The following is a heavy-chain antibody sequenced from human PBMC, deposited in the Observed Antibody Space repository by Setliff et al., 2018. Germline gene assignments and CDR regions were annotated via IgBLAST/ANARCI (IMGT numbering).Heavy chain of an antibody. CDR2: IHYSGST. Sequence: KASETLSLTCSVSGGSVSSGTYYWGWIRQPPGKGLEWIGSIHYSGSTYYNPSLKSRVTVSVDTSKNQFSLKLSSVTAADTAVYYCAKHDGRSSFDYWGQGTLVTVS. D-gene: IGHD6-6*01. V-gene: IGHV4-39*01. CDR1: GGSVSSGTYY. J-gene: IGHJ4*02. CDR3: AKHDGRSSFDY.